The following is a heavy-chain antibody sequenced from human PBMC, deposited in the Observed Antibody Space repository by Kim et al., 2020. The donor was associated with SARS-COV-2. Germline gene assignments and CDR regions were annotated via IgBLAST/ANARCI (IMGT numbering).Heavy chain of an antibody. CDR3: ARMRYSYGRYYYGMDV. D-gene: IGHD5-18*01. Sequence: SETLSLTCAVYGGSFSGYYWSWIRQPPGKGLEWIGEINHSGSTNYNPSLKSRVTISVDTSKNQFSLKLSSVTAADTAVYYCARMRYSYGRYYYGMDVWGQGTTVTVSS. J-gene: IGHJ6*02. CDR2: INHSGST. CDR1: GGSFSGYY. V-gene: IGHV4-34*01.